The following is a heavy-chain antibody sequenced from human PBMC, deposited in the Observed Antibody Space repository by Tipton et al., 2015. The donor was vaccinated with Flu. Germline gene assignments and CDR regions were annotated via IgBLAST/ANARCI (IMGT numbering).Heavy chain of an antibody. CDR2: IHRGGSP. V-gene: IGHV4-38-2*01. D-gene: IGHD3-10*02. Sequence: GEALGSNYFWGWIRQPPGKGLEWIGNIHRGGSPYYNPSLKSRLTISVDTSKNQFSLRLSSVTAADTAVYYCARHTGDSVRGVIDYWGQGTLVTVSS. CDR3: ARHTGDSVRGVIDY. CDR1: GEALGSNYF. J-gene: IGHJ4*02.